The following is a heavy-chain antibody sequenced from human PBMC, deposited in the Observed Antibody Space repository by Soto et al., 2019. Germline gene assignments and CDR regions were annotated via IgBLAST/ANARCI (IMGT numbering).Heavy chain of an antibody. Sequence: QAHLVQSGAEVKKPGASVKVSCKASGYTFINFGISWLRQAPGQGLEWMGWISANSGNTNYAEKFQDRVTMTTDTSTTTAEMELRSLRADDTAVYYCARRPPFSYGDFVTYYFDYWGQGTLVTVSS. CDR2: ISANSGNT. V-gene: IGHV1-18*01. CDR3: ARRPPFSYGDFVTYYFDY. D-gene: IGHD4-17*01. J-gene: IGHJ4*02. CDR1: GYTFINFG.